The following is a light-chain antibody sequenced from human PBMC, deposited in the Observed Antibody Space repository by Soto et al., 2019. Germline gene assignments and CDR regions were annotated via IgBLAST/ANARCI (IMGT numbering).Light chain of an antibody. CDR3: SSYTSSSPWV. Sequence: QSVLTQPASVSGSPGQSITISCTGTSSDVGGYNYVSWYQQHPGKAPKLMIYDVSNRPSGVSNRFSGSKSGNTASLTISGLQAEDEADYYCSSYTSSSPWVFGTGPKVTVL. CDR2: DVS. J-gene: IGLJ1*01. CDR1: SSDVGGYNY. V-gene: IGLV2-14*01.